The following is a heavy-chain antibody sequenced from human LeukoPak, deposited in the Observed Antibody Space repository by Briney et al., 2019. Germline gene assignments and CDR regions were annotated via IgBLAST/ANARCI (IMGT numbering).Heavy chain of an antibody. CDR2: INPNSGGT. J-gene: IGHJ4*02. CDR1: GYTFTGYY. D-gene: IGHD3-22*01. CDR3: ARGILYYYDSSGYYGVDY. V-gene: IGHV1-2*06. Sequence: ASVKVSCKASGYTFTGYYMHWVRQAPGQGLEWMGRINPNSGGTNYAQKFQGRVTMTRDTSISTAHMELSRLRSDDTAVYYYARGILYYYDSSGYYGVDYWGQGTLVTVSS.